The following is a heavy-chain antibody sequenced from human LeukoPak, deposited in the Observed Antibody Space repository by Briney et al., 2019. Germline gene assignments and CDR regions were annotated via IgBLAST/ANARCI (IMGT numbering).Heavy chain of an antibody. Sequence: GGSLRLSCAASGFTFSNHGMNWVRQAPGKGLEWVSGISPSGDITYYADSVKGRFTISRDNSKNTLYLEVISLTAEDTAVYYCARVLGGSGSYSYFDYWGQGTLVTVSS. CDR2: ISPSGDIT. J-gene: IGHJ4*02. CDR1: GFTFSNHG. V-gene: IGHV3-23*01. D-gene: IGHD3-10*01. CDR3: ARVLGGSGSYSYFDY.